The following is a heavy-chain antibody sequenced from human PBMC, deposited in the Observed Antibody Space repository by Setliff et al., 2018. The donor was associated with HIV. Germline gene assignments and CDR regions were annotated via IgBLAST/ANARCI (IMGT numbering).Heavy chain of an antibody. V-gene: IGHV1-2*02. J-gene: IGHJ4*02. CDR3: VSRSRHMVRGYYFDY. Sequence: GASVKVSCKASGYTFTDYYIHWVRQAPGQGLQWMGWVNPNSGGTNSAQEFQGRVTMTRDTSISTAYMELSSLRSDDTAVYYCVSRSRHMVRGYYFDYWGQGALVTVSS. CDR2: VNPNSGGT. D-gene: IGHD3-10*01. CDR1: GYTFTDYY.